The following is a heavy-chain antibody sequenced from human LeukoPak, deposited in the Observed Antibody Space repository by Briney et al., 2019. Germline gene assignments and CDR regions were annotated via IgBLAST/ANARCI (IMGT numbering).Heavy chain of an antibody. Sequence: SETLSLTCTVSGVSISSSYSYWGWIRQPPGKGLEWIGNIYYSGSTYYSPSLTSRVTVSVDTSENQFSLKLSSVTAADTAVYYCARAHSIASYYYGVDVWGQGTTVTVSS. CDR2: IYYSGST. J-gene: IGHJ6*02. V-gene: IGHV4-39*07. D-gene: IGHD2/OR15-2a*01. CDR1: GVSISSSYSY. CDR3: ARAHSIASYYYGVDV.